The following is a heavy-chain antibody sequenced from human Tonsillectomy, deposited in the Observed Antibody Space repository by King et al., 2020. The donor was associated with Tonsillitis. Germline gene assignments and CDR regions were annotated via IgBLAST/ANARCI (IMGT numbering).Heavy chain of an antibody. CDR3: ATDSRSAEGNWFDP. CDR1: GFTFSAYS. J-gene: IGHJ5*02. D-gene: IGHD6-6*01. V-gene: IGHV3-21*01. CDR2: ISRSSSYI. Sequence: VQLVESGGGLVKPGGSLRLSCAASGFTFSAYSMNWVRQAPGKGLEWVSSISRSSSYIYYADSVKGRFTISRDNAKNSLYLQMNSLRAEDTAVYYCATDSRSAEGNWFDPWGQGTLVTVSS.